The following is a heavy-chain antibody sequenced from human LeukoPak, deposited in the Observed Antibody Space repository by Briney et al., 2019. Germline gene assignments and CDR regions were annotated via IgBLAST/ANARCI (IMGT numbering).Heavy chain of an antibody. V-gene: IGHV4-59*01. D-gene: IGHD1-26*01. CDR2: IYYSGST. J-gene: IGHJ6*03. Sequence: PSETLSPTCTVSGGSISSYYWSWIRQPPGKGLEWIGYIYYSGSTNYNPSLKSRVTISVDTSKNQFSLKLSSVTAADTAVYYCARVGESPYYYYMDVWGKGTTVTVSS. CDR3: ARVGESPYYYYMDV. CDR1: GGSISSYY.